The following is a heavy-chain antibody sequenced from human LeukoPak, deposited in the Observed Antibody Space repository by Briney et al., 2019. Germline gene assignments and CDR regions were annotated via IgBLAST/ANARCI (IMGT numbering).Heavy chain of an antibody. CDR1: GGSFSGYY. J-gene: IGHJ6*02. CDR2: INHSGST. D-gene: IGHD3-3*01. V-gene: IGHV4-34*01. Sequence: SGTLSLTCAVYGGSFSGYYWSWIRQPPGKGLEWIGEINHSGSTNYNPSLKSRVTISVDTSKNQFSLKLSSVTAADTAVYYCARAVCSTPYYDFWSGYSPSYYYYGMDVWGQGTTVTVSS. CDR3: ARAVCSTPYYDFWSGYSPSYYYYGMDV.